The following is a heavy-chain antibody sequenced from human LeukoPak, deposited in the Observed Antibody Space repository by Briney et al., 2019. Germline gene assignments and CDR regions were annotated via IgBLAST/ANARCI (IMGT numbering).Heavy chain of an antibody. CDR1: GFTFSSYA. CDR3: AKSKVVAATMGRFDY. J-gene: IGHJ4*02. CDR2: ISGSDGST. D-gene: IGHD2-15*01. V-gene: IGHV3-23*01. Sequence: GGSLRLSCAASGFTFSSYAMNWVRQAPWKGLEWVSTISGSDGSTYYADSVKGRFTISRDNSKNTLYLQMNSLRAEDTAVYYCAKSKVVAATMGRFDYWGQGTLVTVSS.